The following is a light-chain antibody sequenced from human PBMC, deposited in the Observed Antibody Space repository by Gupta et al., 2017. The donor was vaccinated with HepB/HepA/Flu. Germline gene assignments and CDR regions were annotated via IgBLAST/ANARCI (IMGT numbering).Light chain of an antibody. CDR3: QQYDKSPPIT. V-gene: IGKV3-20*01. Sequence: EIVLTQSPGTLSLSPGERATLPCRASQSVSSNYLAWNQQKPGQAPRLLIYGVSSRATGIPDRFSGSGSGTDFTLTITRLEPEDFAVYYCQQYDKSPPITFGQGTRLEIK. CDR1: QSVSSNY. J-gene: IGKJ5*01. CDR2: GVS.